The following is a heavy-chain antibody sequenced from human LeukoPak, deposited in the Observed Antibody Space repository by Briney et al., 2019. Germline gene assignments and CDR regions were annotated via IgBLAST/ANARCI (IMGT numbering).Heavy chain of an antibody. D-gene: IGHD4-17*01. CDR3: AHTGDYGDYSSYWYFDL. CDR2: IWYDGSNK. V-gene: IGHV3-33*01. J-gene: IGHJ2*01. CDR1: GFTFSSYG. Sequence: PGRSLRLSCAASGFTFSSYGMHWVRQAPGKGLEWVAVIWYDGSNKYYADSVKGRFTISRDNSKNTLYLQMNSLRAEDTAVYYCAHTGDYGDYSSYWYFDLWGRGTLVTVSS.